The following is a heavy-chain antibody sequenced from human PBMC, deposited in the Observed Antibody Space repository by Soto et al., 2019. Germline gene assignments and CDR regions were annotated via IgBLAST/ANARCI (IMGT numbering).Heavy chain of an antibody. CDR3: ARDYTRAATDVDGY. CDR2: INPHSGGT. Sequence: QVQLVQSGAEVKKPGASVKVSCKASGYTFSDYYMHWVRQAPGQGLEWMGWINPHSGGTNLAQKFQGRVAMTRDTSISTAYMELSRLRSDDTAVYYCARDYTRAATDVDGYWGQGTLVTVSS. CDR1: GYTFSDYY. D-gene: IGHD2-15*01. J-gene: IGHJ4*02. V-gene: IGHV1-2*02.